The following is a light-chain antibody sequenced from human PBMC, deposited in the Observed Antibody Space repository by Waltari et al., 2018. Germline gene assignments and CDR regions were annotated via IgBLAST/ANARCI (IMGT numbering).Light chain of an antibody. CDR1: SSDIGIYND. Sequence: QSALTQPASVSGSPGQSITISCSGSSSDIGIYNDISWFQQYPGKAPKLIIYGVINRPSGVSNRFSGSKSGNTASLTISGLQPEDEADYYCDSRTSTSPHVFGSGTMVTVL. V-gene: IGLV2-14*03. CDR2: GVI. J-gene: IGLJ1*01. CDR3: DSRTSTSPHV.